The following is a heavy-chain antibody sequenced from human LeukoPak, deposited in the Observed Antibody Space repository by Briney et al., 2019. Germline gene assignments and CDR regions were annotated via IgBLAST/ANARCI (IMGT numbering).Heavy chain of an antibody. V-gene: IGHV4-39*07. CDR3: ARGLYEGGYNYMGTFDY. Sequence: SETLSLTCTVSGGSISSSSYYWGWIRQPPGKGLEWIGSIYYSGSTYYNPSLKSRVTISVDTSKNQFSLKLSSVTAADTAVYYCARGLYEGGYNYMGTFDYWGQGTLVTVSS. D-gene: IGHD5-24*01. J-gene: IGHJ4*02. CDR2: IYYSGST. CDR1: GGSISSSSYY.